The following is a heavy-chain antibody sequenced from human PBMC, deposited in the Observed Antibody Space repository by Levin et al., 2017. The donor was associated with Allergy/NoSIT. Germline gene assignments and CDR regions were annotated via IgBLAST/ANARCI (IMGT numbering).Heavy chain of an antibody. D-gene: IGHD6-13*01. CDR3: ARRDGTSAAVNWFDR. V-gene: IGHV4-38-2*01. J-gene: IGHJ5*02. Sequence: GSLRLSCSVSGYSISSGHFWAWIRQIPGKGLEWIGGVYHSGNTYYKSSLKSRVTMSVDTSKNQFSLQLRSVTAADTAIYFCARRDGTSAAVNWFDRWGPGTQVTVSA. CDR2: VYHSGNT. CDR1: GYSISSGHF.